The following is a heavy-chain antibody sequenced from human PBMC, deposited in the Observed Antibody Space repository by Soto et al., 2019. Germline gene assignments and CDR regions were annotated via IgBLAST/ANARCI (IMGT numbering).Heavy chain of an antibody. CDR1: GFTVSSNY. Sequence: GGSLRLSCAASGFTVSSNYMSWVRQAPGKGLEWVSVIYSGGSTYYADSVKGRFTISRDNSKNTLYLQMNSLRAEDTAVYYCARVERDSNRYFDYWGQGTLVTVSS. J-gene: IGHJ4*02. CDR2: IYSGGST. D-gene: IGHD1-1*01. CDR3: ARVERDSNRYFDY. V-gene: IGHV3-66*01.